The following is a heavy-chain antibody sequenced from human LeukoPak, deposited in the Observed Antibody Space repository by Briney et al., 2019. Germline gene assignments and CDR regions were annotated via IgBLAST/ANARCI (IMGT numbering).Heavy chain of an antibody. CDR3: ARDRGMATIDVSDY. Sequence: SETLSLTCTVSGGSISSSSYYWGWIRQPPGKGLEWIGSIYYSGSTHYNPSLKSRVTISVDTSKNQFSLKLSSVTAADTAVYYCARDRGMATIDVSDYWGQGTLVTVSS. J-gene: IGHJ4*02. CDR2: IYYSGST. V-gene: IGHV4-39*07. CDR1: GGSISSSSYY. D-gene: IGHD5-24*01.